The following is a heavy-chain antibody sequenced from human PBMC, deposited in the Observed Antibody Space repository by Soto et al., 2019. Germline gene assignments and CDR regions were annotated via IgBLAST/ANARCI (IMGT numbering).Heavy chain of an antibody. CDR2: IIKDGSEK. CDR3: ARDWGGLGY. D-gene: IGHD3-10*01. V-gene: IGHV3-7*03. Sequence: LRLSCAASGFTFSTYLMTWVRQAPGKGLEWVANIIKDGSEKSYADSVKGRFTISRDNAKNSLYLEMNSLRVEDTAVYYCARDWGGLGYWGQGTLVTVSS. J-gene: IGHJ4*02. CDR1: GFTFSTYL.